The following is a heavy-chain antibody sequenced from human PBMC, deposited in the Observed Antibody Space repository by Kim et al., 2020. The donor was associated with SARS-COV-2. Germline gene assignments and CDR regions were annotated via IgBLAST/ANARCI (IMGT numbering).Heavy chain of an antibody. CDR3: ARHWGRTYATLYYFDF. CDR1: GDSMNTSDYH. CDR2: IYYSGTT. J-gene: IGHJ4*02. Sequence: SETLSLTCTVSGDSMNTSDYHWAWIRQSPGKGLEWIGTIYYSGTTYYNPSLRTRVTISADTSKNQFSLKMYSVSAADTAVYYCARHWGRTYATLYYFDFWGQGTLATVSS. D-gene: IGHD3-16*01. V-gene: IGHV4-39*01.